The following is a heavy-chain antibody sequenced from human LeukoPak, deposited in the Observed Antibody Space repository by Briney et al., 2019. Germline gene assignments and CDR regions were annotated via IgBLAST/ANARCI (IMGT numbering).Heavy chain of an antibody. D-gene: IGHD2-8*02. CDR3: ARLVGYYYYMDV. CDR1: GGSFSGYY. CDR2: INHSGST. J-gene: IGHJ6*03. V-gene: IGHV4-34*01. Sequence: ASETLSLTCAVYGGSFSGYYWSWIRQPPGKGLEWIGEINHSGSTNYNPSLESRVTISVDTSKIQFSLKLSSVTAADTAVYYCARLVGYYYYMDVWGKGTTVTVSS.